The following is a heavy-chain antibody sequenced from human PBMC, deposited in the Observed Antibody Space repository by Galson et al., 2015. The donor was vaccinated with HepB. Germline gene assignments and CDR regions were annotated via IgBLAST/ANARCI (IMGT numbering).Heavy chain of an antibody. V-gene: IGHV3-7*03. CDR3: ASEMATTPSFDY. J-gene: IGHJ4*02. D-gene: IGHD5-24*01. Sequence: SLRLSCAAPGFTYRSSRMSWVRQAPGKGLGWVANRKQDGREKYHVDSVKGRFTISRDNANNSLSLQMNSLRAEDTAVYYCASEMATTPSFDYWGQGTLVTVSS. CDR2: RKQDGREK. CDR1: GFTYRSSR.